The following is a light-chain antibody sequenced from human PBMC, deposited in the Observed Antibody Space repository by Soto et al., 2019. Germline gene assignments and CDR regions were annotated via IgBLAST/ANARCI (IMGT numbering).Light chain of an antibody. J-gene: IGKJ2*01. CDR2: GAS. CDR3: QQYNNWPPYT. Sequence: EIVMTQSPATLSVSPGERATLSCRASQSISSNLAWYQQKPGQAPRLVIYGASIRATGIPARFSGSGSGTEFTLTISSLQSEDFAIYYCQQYNNWPPYTFGQGTKLEIK. V-gene: IGKV3-15*01. CDR1: QSISSN.